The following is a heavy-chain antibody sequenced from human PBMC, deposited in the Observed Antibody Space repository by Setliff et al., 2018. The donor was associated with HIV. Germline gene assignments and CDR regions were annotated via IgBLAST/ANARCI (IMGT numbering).Heavy chain of an antibody. D-gene: IGHD4-4*01. CDR1: GYTSTGDY. J-gene: IGHJ4*02. CDR3: ARVTVSGRGLHF. Sequence: ASVKVSCKASGYTSTGDYINWVRQAPGQGLEWMGWINPNSGGTNYAQKFQGRVTMTRVTSISTAYMELTRLTSDDTAVYYCARVTVSGRGLHFWGQGTLVTVSS. V-gene: IGHV1-2*02. CDR2: INPNSGGT.